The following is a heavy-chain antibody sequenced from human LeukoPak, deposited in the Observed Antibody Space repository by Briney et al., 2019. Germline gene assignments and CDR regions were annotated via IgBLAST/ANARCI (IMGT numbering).Heavy chain of an antibody. V-gene: IGHV4-34*01. J-gene: IGHJ6*03. CDR3: ARGQAAMASYYYYMDV. D-gene: IGHD5-18*01. CDR1: GGSFSGYY. CDR2: INHGGST. Sequence: SETLSLTCAVYGGSFSGYYWSWIRQPPGKGLEWIGEINHGGSTNYNPSLKSRVTISVDTSKNQLSLKLSSVTAADTAVYYCARGQAAMASYYYYMDVWGKGTTVTVSS.